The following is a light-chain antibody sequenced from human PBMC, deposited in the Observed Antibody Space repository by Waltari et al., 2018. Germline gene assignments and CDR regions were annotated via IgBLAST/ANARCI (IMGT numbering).Light chain of an antibody. CDR1: TSDIGGYKH. V-gene: IGLV2-14*03. CDR2: DVN. J-gene: IGLJ1*01. Sequence: QSALTQPASASGSPGQSITMSCTGTTSDIGGYKHVSWYQQHPGKAPKVVIYDVNNRPSCVPNRFSASKSGNTSSLTISGLQPEDEAEYYCTSYSDNSVSPYVFGTGTKVTV. CDR3: TSYSDNSVSPYV.